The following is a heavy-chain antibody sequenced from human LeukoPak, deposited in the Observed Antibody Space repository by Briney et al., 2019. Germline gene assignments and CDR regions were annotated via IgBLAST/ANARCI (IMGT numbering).Heavy chain of an antibody. CDR1: VYTFTRYY. CDR2: INPISGAT. CDR3: ARLPHRDGEAQDY. V-gene: IGHV1-46*01. Sequence: ASVKVSCKTSVYTFTRYYMQWVRQAPGHGLEWMGIINPISGATDYAQKFQGRVTMTRDTSTSTVYMELSSLRSEDTAMYYCARLPHRDGEAQDYWGQGTLVTVSP. J-gene: IGHJ4*02.